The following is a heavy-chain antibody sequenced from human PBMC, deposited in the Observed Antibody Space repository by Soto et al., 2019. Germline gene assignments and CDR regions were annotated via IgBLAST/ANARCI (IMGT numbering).Heavy chain of an antibody. Sequence: GASVKVSCKASGGTFSNSAIYWVRQAPGQGLVWMGGIIPIFGTANYAQKFQGRVTITADESTSTAYMELSSLRSEDTAVYYCARGTDCGGDCLNSNWFDPWGQGTLVTVSS. V-gene: IGHV1-69*13. CDR3: ARGTDCGGDCLNSNWFDP. CDR1: GGTFSNSA. CDR2: IIPIFGTA. D-gene: IGHD2-21*02. J-gene: IGHJ5*02.